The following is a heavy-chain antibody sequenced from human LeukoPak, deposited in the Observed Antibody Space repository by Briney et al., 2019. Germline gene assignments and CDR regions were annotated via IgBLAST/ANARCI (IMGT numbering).Heavy chain of an antibody. V-gene: IGHV4-34*01. J-gene: IGHJ6*03. Sequence: SETLSLTCAVYGGSFSGYYWSWIRQPPGKGLEWIGEINHSGSTNYNPSLKSRVTISVDTSKNQFSLKLSSVTAADTAVYYCATRSGSYYNDYYYYYYYMDVWGKGTTVTISS. CDR1: GGSFSGYY. D-gene: IGHD3-10*01. CDR3: ATRSGSYYNDYYYYYYYMDV. CDR2: INHSGST.